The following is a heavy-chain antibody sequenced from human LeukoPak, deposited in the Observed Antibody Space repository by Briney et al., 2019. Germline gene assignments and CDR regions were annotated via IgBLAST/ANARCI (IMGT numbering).Heavy chain of an antibody. Sequence: GGSLRLSCGASGFTFSNYAMSWVRQAPGKGLEWVSAIGGSAGNTYYADSAKGRFTISRDNSKNTLYLQMNSLRAEDTAVYYCAKKTPRVSMGYWGQGTLVTVSS. D-gene: IGHD2-8*01. CDR2: IGGSAGNT. CDR3: AKKTPRVSMGY. CDR1: GFTFSNYA. J-gene: IGHJ4*02. V-gene: IGHV3-23*01.